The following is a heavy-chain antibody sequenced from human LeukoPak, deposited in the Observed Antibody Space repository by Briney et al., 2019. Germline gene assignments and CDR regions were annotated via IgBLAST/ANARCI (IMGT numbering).Heavy chain of an antibody. V-gene: IGHV1-2*02. CDR3: ARGSVGAVRPQAYMNY. J-gene: IGHJ4*02. Sequence: ASVKVSCKASGYTFTGQYMHWVRQAPGQGLEWMGWMNPTSGVTKYAQKFQGRVTMTRDTSISTAYMDLSRVRSDDTAVYYCARGSVGAVRPQAYMNYWGQGTLVTVSS. D-gene: IGHD6-6*01. CDR1: GYTFTGQY. CDR2: MNPTSGVT.